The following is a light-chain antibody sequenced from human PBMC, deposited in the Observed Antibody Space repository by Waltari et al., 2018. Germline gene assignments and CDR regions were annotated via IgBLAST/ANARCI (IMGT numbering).Light chain of an antibody. Sequence: QSALTQPRSVSGSPGQSVTISCTGTSSDVGGYNYVSWYQQHPGKPPNLMIYDVSKRPSGVPDRFSGSKSGNTASLTISGLQAEDEADYYCCSYAGRYVFGTGTKVTVL. J-gene: IGLJ1*01. CDR2: DVS. V-gene: IGLV2-11*01. CDR1: SSDVGGYNY. CDR3: CSYAGRYV.